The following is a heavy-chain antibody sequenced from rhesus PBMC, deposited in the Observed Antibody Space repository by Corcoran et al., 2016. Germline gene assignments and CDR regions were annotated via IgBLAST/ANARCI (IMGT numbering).Heavy chain of an antibody. CDR1: GVSITTNY. V-gene: IGHV4-147*01. D-gene: IGHD5-24*01. Sequence: QVQLQESGPGLVKPSETLSLTCAVSGVSITTNYWTWIRQSPGKGLEWIGYISGTSGSTSYNPSLNNRVTISKDTSENQFSLRLNSATAADTAVYYCSRDAVSLDVWGRGLLVTVSS. J-gene: IGHJ5-2*02. CDR3: SRDAVSLDV. CDR2: ISGTSGST.